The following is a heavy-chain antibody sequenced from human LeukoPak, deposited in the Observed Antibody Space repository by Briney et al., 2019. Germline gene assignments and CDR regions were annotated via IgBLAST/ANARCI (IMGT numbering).Heavy chain of an antibody. D-gene: IGHD5-12*01. CDR2: IYHSGST. Sequence: SETLSLTCAVSGGSISNAGYSWTWIRQPPGKGLEWIGYIYHSGSTYYNPSLKSRVTISVDRSKNQFSLKLSSVTAADTAVYYCAREPTRGYYFDYWGQGTLVTVSS. CDR3: AREPTRGYYFDY. V-gene: IGHV4-30-2*01. CDR1: GGSISNAGYS. J-gene: IGHJ4*02.